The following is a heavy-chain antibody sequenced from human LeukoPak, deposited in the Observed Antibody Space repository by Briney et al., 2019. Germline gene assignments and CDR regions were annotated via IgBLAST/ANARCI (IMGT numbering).Heavy chain of an antibody. Sequence: GGSLRLSCAASGFTFSSYSMNWFRQAPGKGLEWVSSISSSSSYIYYADSVKGRFTISRDNAKNSLCLQMNSLRAEDTAVYYCARVDDSWSGYWDWGQGTLVTVSS. J-gene: IGHJ4*02. CDR3: ARVDDSWSGYWD. CDR2: ISSSSSYI. CDR1: GFTFSSYS. D-gene: IGHD3-3*01. V-gene: IGHV3-21*01.